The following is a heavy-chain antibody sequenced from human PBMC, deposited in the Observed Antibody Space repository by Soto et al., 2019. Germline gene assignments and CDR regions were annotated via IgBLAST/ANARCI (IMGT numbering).Heavy chain of an antibody. D-gene: IGHD5-12*01. CDR2: IFHTGNT. J-gene: IGHJ4*02. Sequence: QVQLQESGPGLVKPSQTLSLTCAVSHGTMTSGGYYWSWIRQFPGKGLEWIGQIFHTGNTYYNPSLTRRVSMSVDTSRTKFSVMLSSGTDADTAVYFCARARDKYGGPLDYWGQGILVTVSS. V-gene: IGHV4-31*11. CDR3: ARARDKYGGPLDY. CDR1: HGTMTSGGYY.